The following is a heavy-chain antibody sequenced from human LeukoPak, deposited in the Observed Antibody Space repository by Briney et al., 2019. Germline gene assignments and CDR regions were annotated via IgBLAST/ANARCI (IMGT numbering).Heavy chain of an antibody. CDR1: GGSVSSGSYY. Sequence: SETLSLTCTVSGGSVSSGSYYWSWIRQPPGKGLEWTVYIYYSGSTNYNPSLKSRVTISVDTSKNQFSLKLSSVTAADTAVYYCARDQIVPGPSTVTSRALDYWGQGTLVTVSS. CDR3: ARDQIVPGPSTVTSRALDY. D-gene: IGHD4-17*01. CDR2: IYYSGST. J-gene: IGHJ4*02. V-gene: IGHV4-61*01.